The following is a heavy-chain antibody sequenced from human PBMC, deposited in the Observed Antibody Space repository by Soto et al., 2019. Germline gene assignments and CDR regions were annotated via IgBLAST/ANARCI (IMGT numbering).Heavy chain of an antibody. D-gene: IGHD3-22*01. CDR1: GFTFSTYG. CDR3: VRDDDSIGKGLDY. CDR2: IWNDGSNK. V-gene: IGHV3-33*01. J-gene: IGHJ4*02. Sequence: QVQLVESGGGVVQPGTSLRLSCAASGFTFSTYGMHWVRQAPGKGQEWVAVIWNDGSNKDYADSVKGRFTISRDNSKNTLYLQMNSRRAEDTAVYYCVRDDDSIGKGLDYWCQGTLVTVSS.